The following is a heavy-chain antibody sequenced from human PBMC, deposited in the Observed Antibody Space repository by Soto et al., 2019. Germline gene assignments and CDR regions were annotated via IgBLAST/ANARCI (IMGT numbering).Heavy chain of an antibody. V-gene: IGHV3-33*01. CDR3: ARDPRYSSGWYYFDY. CDR2: IWYDGSNK. D-gene: IGHD6-19*01. CDR1: GFSFSSYG. J-gene: IGHJ4*02. Sequence: GGSLRLSCAVSGFSFSSYGMHWVRQAPGKGLEWVAVIWYDGSNKYYVDSVKGRFTISRDNSKNTVYLQMNSLRAEDTAVYYCARDPRYSSGWYYFDYCGQGTLVTVSS.